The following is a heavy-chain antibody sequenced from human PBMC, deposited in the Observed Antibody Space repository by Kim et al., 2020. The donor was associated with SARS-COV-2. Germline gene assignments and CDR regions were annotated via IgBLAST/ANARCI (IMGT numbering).Heavy chain of an antibody. D-gene: IGHD3-3*01. CDR2: ISSSGSTI. CDR1: GFTFSSYE. Sequence: GGSLRLSCAASGFTFSSYEMTWVRQAPGKGLEWVSFISSSGSTIYYADSVKGRFTISRDNAKNTLYLQMNSLRAEDTAVYYCARYESAIFVGGLDNWGQGTLVTVSS. J-gene: IGHJ4*02. V-gene: IGHV3-48*03. CDR3: ARYESAIFVGGLDN.